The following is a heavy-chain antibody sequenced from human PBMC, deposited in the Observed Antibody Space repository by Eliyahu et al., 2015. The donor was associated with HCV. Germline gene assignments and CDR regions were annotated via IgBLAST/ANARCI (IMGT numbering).Heavy chain of an antibody. Sequence: EVQLLESGGGLVQPGGSLRLSCAAXGFSFSSDAXXWVRQAPGKGLEWVSLISGSGGSTYYADSVKGRFTISRDNSKNTLYLQMNRLRAEDTALYYCARGLYYGGNSGMDVWGQGTTVTVSS. CDR3: ARGLYYGGNSGMDV. CDR2: ISGSGGST. D-gene: IGHD4-23*01. J-gene: IGHJ6*02. V-gene: IGHV3-23*01. CDR1: GFSFSSDA.